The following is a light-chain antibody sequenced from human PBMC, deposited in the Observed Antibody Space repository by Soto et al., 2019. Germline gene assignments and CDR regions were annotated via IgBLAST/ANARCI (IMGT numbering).Light chain of an antibody. V-gene: IGKV1-33*01. CDR1: QSISGY. CDR3: QQYESLPLT. CDR2: DAS. Sequence: DIQMTQSPSSLSASVGDRVTITFRASQSISGYLIWYQQKPGKAPKLLIYDASDLETGVPSRFSGSGSGTGFTFTISSLQPEDFATYYCQQYESLPLTFGQGTRLEI. J-gene: IGKJ5*01.